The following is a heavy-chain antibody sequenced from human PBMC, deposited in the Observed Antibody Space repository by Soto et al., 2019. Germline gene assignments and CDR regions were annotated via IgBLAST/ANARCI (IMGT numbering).Heavy chain of an antibody. Sequence: QVQLQESGPGLVKPSETLSLTCTVSGGSVSSGSYYWSWIRQPPGKGLEWIGYIYYSGSTNYNPSLKSRVSISVDTSKDQFSLKLSSVTAADTAVYYCARRVTYYYDSSGYSSAYYFDYWGQGTLVTVSS. D-gene: IGHD3-22*01. J-gene: IGHJ4*02. CDR1: GGSVSSGSYY. V-gene: IGHV4-61*01. CDR3: ARRVTYYYDSSGYSSAYYFDY. CDR2: IYYSGST.